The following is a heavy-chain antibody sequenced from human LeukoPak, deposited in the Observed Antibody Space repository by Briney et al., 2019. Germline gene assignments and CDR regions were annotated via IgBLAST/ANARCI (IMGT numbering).Heavy chain of an antibody. J-gene: IGHJ4*02. CDR3: ASQGLTGSTYYFDC. CDR1: GFTFSSYG. D-gene: IGHD7-27*01. Sequence: GGSLRLSCAASGFTFSSYGMHWVRQAPGKGLEWVAVIWYDGSNKYYADSVKGRFTISRDNSKNTLYLQMNSLRAEDTAVYYCASQGLTGSTYYFDCWGQGTLVTVSS. CDR2: IWYDGSNK. V-gene: IGHV3-33*01.